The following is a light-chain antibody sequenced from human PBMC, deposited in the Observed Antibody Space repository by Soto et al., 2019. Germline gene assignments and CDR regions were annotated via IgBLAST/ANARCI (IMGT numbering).Light chain of an antibody. J-gene: IGKJ2*01. V-gene: IGKV3-20*01. Sequence: EIVLTQSPGTLSLSPGERATLSCRASQSVTSNYLAWYQQKPGQAPGLLIYGASSRATGIPDRFSGSGSGTDFTLTISRLEPEDSAVYYCQQYGSSPATFCQGTKLEIK. CDR1: QSVTSNY. CDR3: QQYGSSPAT. CDR2: GAS.